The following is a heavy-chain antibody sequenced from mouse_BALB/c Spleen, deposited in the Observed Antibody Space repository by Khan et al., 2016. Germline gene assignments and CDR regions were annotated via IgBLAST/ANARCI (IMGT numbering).Heavy chain of an antibody. CDR1: GDSITSGN. CDR3: ARYIYYSGTRYFDV. CDR2: IDYSGST. V-gene: IGHV3-8*02. Sequence: EVKLLESGPSLVKPSQTLSLTCSVTGDSITSGNWNWIRKFPGDKLEYMGYIDYSGSTYHNPSLRSRISITRDTSKNQYYLQFNSVTAEDTATYYCARYIYYSGTRYFDVWGAGTAVTVSS. D-gene: IGHD1-1*01. J-gene: IGHJ1*01.